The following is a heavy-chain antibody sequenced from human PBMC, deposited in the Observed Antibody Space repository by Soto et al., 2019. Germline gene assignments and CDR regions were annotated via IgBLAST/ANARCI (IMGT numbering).Heavy chain of an antibody. D-gene: IGHD3-3*01. CDR2: VSMDSDTI. CDR1: GFDFSTYS. Sequence: QSWGSLRLSCTASGFDFSTYSMNWVRQAPGKGLEWIAYVSMDSDTIHYADSVKGRFTISRDDAENSLFLQMNSLRDEDTATYFCARLSYDYVWGKGTTV. CDR3: ARLSYDYV. V-gene: IGHV3-48*02. J-gene: IGHJ6*03.